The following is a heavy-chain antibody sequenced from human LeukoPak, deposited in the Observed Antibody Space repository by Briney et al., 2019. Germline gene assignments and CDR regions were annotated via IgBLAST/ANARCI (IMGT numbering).Heavy chain of an antibody. CDR2: INAGNGNT. D-gene: IGHD5-24*01. Sequence: ASVKVSCKASGYTFTSYAMHWVRQAPGQRLEWMGWINAGNGNTKYSQKFQGRVTITRDTSASTAYMELSSLRSEDTAVYYCARERDLATIRRGANWGLDYWGQGTLVTVSS. V-gene: IGHV1-3*01. J-gene: IGHJ4*02. CDR1: GYTFTSYA. CDR3: ARERDLATIRRGANWGLDY.